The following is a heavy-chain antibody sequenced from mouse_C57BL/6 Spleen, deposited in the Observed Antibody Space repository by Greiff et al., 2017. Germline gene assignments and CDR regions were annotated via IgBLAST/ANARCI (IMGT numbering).Heavy chain of an antibody. J-gene: IGHJ1*03. CDR1: GYTFTSYW. CDR2: IDPSDSYT. Sequence: QVQLQQPGAELVMPGASVKLSCKASGYTFTSYWMHLVKQRPGQGLEWIGEIDPSDSYTNYNQKFKGKSTLTVDKSSSTAYMQLSSLTSEDSAVYYCAIYYSNHWYFDVWGTGTTVTVSS. V-gene: IGHV1-69*01. CDR3: AIYYSNHWYFDV. D-gene: IGHD2-5*01.